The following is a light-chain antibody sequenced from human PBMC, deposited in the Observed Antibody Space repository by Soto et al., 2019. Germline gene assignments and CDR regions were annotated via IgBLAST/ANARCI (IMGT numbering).Light chain of an antibody. J-gene: IGLJ1*01. CDR2: EGS. Sequence: QSALTQPASVSGSPGQSITLSCTGTSSDVGTYNLVSWYQQHPGKAPKLMIYEGSKRPSGVSNRFSGSKSGTPASLTISKLQAEDEADYYCCSYAGQITYVFGTGTKLTVL. V-gene: IGLV2-23*01. CDR3: CSYAGQITYV. CDR1: SSDVGTYNL.